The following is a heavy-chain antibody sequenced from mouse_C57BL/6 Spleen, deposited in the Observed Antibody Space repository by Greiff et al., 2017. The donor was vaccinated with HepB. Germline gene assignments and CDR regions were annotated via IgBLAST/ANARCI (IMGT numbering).Heavy chain of an antibody. V-gene: IGHV1-19*01. CDR3: ARRGIRDYAMDY. CDR1: GYTFTDYY. J-gene: IGHJ4*01. Sequence: EVQLQQSGPVLVKPGASVKMSCKASGYTFTDYYMNWVKQSHGKSLEWIGVINPYNGGTSYNQKFKGKATLTVDKSSSTAYMELNSLTSEDSAVYYCARRGIRDYAMDYWGQGTSVTVSS. D-gene: IGHD5-2*01. CDR2: INPYNGGT.